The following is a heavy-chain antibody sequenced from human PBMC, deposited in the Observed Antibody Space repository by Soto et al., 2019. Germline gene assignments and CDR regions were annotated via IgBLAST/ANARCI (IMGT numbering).Heavy chain of an antibody. CDR3: AKLGDAVSGYFDF. CDR1: GLTFSSYA. D-gene: IGHD3-3*01. J-gene: IGHJ5*01. V-gene: IGHV3-30*18. CDR2: VSFDGSHK. Sequence: PGGSLRLSCAASGLTFSSYAIHWVRQAPGKGLEWVADVSFDGSHKTYAVPVRGRFTISRDNSKKTVYLQMNSLRAEDTALYYCAKLGDAVSGYFDFWGQGTQVTVSS.